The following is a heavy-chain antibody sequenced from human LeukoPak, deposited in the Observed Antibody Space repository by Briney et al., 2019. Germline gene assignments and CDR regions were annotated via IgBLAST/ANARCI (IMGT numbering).Heavy chain of an antibody. CDR3: ARGHRYGQSMYYYYMDV. D-gene: IGHD5-18*01. CDR1: GYTFTSYY. V-gene: IGHV1-46*01. J-gene: IGHJ6*03. Sequence: ASVKVSCKASGYTFTSYYIHWVRQAPGQGLEWMGIINPSGDSTSYAQKFQGRVTLTRDTSRSTVSLELSSLRSEDTAVYYCARGHRYGQSMYYYYMDVWGKGTTVTISS. CDR2: INPSGDST.